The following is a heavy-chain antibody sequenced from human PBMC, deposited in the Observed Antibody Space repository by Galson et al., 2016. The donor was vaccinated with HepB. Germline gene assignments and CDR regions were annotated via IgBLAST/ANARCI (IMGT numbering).Heavy chain of an antibody. J-gene: IGHJ4*02. CDR2: ISGSGATT. Sequence: SLRLSCAASGLTFSNYAMNWVRQAPGKGLEWVSFISGSGATTHYADSVKGRFTISGDNPKNTLFLQMNSLRAEDTAVYFCAKDLAALTGSFDYWGQGTLATVSS. CDR1: GLTFSNYA. V-gene: IGHV3-23*01. CDR3: AKDLAALTGSFDY. D-gene: IGHD1-20*01.